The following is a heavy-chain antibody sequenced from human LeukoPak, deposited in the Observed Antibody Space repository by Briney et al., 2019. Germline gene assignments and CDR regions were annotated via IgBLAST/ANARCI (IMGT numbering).Heavy chain of an antibody. J-gene: IGHJ4*02. CDR1: GFNVSSRY. CDR3: ARAPQNRPPFDY. V-gene: IGHV3-66*01. Sequence: TGGSLRLSCMFSGFNVSSRYMTWVRQAPGKGLEAVSVVYAGGTTYHTDSVKGRFIASRDNSKNTVFLQMNNLRAEDTAVYYCARAPQNRPPFDYWGQGTLVTVSS. D-gene: IGHD6-6*01. CDR2: VYAGGTT.